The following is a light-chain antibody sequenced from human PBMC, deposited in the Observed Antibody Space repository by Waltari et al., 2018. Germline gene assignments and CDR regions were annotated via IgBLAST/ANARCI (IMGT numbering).Light chain of an antibody. CDR1: WSNIGAGYD. Sequence: QSVLTQPPSVSGAPGQRVTISCTGTWSNIGAGYDVPWYQQLPGKAPTLLVYGVNTRPPGVPDRFFGSKSGTSASLAIPGLQPEDEADYYCQSYDTSLGVVFGGGTKTDRP. J-gene: IGLJ2*01. CDR2: GVN. V-gene: IGLV1-40*01. CDR3: QSYDTSLGVV.